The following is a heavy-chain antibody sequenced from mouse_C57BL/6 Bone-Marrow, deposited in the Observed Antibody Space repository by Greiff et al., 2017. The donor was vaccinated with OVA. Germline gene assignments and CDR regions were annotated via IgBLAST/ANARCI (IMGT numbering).Heavy chain of an antibody. J-gene: IGHJ3*01. D-gene: IGHD2-4*01. Sequence: QVQLQQPGAELVKPGASVKMSCKASGYTFTSYWITWVKQRPGQGLEWIGDIYPGSGSTNYNEKFKSKATLTVDKSSSTAYMQLSSLTSEDSAVYYCARNYDYAWFAYWGQGTLVTVSA. CDR1: GYTFTSYW. CDR2: IYPGSGST. CDR3: ARNYDYAWFAY. V-gene: IGHV1-55*01.